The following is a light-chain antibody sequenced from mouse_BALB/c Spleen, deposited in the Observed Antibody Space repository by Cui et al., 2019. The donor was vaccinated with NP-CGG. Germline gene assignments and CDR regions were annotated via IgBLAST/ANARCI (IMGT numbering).Light chain of an antibody. CDR1: TGAVTTSNY. Sequence: QAVVTQESPLTTSPGEKVTLTCRSSTGAVTTSNYANWVQEKPDHLFTGLIGGTNNRAPGVPARFSGSLIGDKAALTITGAQTEDEAIYFCALWYSNHWVFGGGTKLTVL. CDR3: ALWYSNHWV. J-gene: IGLJ1*01. CDR2: GTN. V-gene: IGLV1*01.